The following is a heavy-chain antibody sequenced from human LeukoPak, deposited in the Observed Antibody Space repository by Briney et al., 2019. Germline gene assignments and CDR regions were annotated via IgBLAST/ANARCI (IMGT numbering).Heavy chain of an antibody. J-gene: IGHJ4*02. D-gene: IGHD5-24*01. CDR2: ISAYNGNT. CDR1: GYTFTSYG. CDR3: ARDPPDRWLQSPFDY. V-gene: IGHV1-18*01. Sequence: ASVKVSCKASGYTFTSYGISWVRQAPGQGLEWMGWISAYNGNTNYAQKLQGRVTMTTDTSTSTAYMELRSLRSDDTAVYYCARDPPDRWLQSPFDYWGQGTLVTVSS.